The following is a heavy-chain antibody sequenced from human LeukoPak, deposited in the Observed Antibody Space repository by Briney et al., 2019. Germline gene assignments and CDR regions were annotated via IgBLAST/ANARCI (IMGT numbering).Heavy chain of an antibody. Sequence: QSGGSLRLSCAASGFTFSSYAMYWVRQAPGKGLEYVSAITSNGGSTYYANSVKGRFTISRDNSKNTLYLQMGSLGAEDMAVYYCARGNSVTYHFYGLDVWGLGTTVTVSS. J-gene: IGHJ6*02. D-gene: IGHD4-17*01. V-gene: IGHV3-64*01. CDR1: GFTFSSYA. CDR2: ITSNGGST. CDR3: ARGNSVTYHFYGLDV.